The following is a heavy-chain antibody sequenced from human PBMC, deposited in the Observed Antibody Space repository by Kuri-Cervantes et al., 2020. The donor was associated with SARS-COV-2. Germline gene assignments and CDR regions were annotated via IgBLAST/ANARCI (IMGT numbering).Heavy chain of an antibody. CDR2: IYYSWST. D-gene: IGHD3-22*01. V-gene: IGHV4-59*01. CDR1: GGSISSYY. CDR3: ARDRSSSGYSDY. J-gene: IGHJ4*02. Sequence: SETLSLTCTVSGGSISSYYWCWIRQRPGQGLEWMGYIYYSWSTNYNPSLKSRVTITVDMSKNQFSLQLSLVTAADTAVYYCARDRSSSGYSDYWGQGTRVNGYS.